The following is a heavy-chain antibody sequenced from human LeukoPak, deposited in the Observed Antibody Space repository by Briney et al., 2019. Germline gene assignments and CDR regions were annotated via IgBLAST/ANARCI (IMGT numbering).Heavy chain of an antibody. D-gene: IGHD7-27*01. J-gene: IGHJ4*02. CDR2: IKDDGSAK. V-gene: IGHV3-7*01. CDR1: GFTFGNYW. CDR3: AARLEGTGAYFY. Sequence: GGSLRLSCAASGFTFGNYWMSWVRQPPGKGLEWVANIKDDGSAKRSLDSVRGRFTISRDNDKNSLYMQMNSLRVDDTAVYFCAARLEGTGAYFYWGQGTLVTVSS.